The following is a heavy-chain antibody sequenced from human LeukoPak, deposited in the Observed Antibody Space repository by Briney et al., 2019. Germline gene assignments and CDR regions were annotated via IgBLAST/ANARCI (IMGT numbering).Heavy chain of an antibody. CDR3: AKDWSGASGYYFDY. J-gene: IGHJ4*02. D-gene: IGHD1-26*01. V-gene: IGHV3-11*04. CDR1: GFTFSDYY. CDR2: ISSSGSTI. Sequence: GGSLRLSCAASGFTFSDYYMSWIRQAPGKGLEWASYISSSGSTIYYADSVKGRFTISRDNSKNTLYLQMNSLRAEDTAVYYCAKDWSGASGYYFDYWGQGTLVTVSS.